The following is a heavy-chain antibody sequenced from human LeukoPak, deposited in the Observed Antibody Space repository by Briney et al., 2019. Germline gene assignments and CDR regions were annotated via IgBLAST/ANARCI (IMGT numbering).Heavy chain of an antibody. CDR2: IYNSGTT. D-gene: IGHD6-19*01. Sequence: SETLSLTCTVSGGSISSHFWSGIRQPPGKGLEWIGNIYNSGTTNYNPSLNSRVTMSVDTSKNQLSLQLTSVTAADTAVYYCTKATQWLAFDYWGRGTLVTVSS. CDR1: GGSISSHF. J-gene: IGHJ4*02. CDR3: TKATQWLAFDY. V-gene: IGHV4-59*11.